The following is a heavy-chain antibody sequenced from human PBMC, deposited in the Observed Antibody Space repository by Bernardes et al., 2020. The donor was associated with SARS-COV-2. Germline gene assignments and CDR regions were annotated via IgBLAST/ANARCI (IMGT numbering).Heavy chain of an antibody. Sequence: SGPTHVKPTQTLTLTCTFSGFSLSTTGVGVGWIRQPPGEALAWLALIFWDDDKFYSPSLKSRLSVTKDTAKNQVVLSMTDMDPVDTGTYYCAHRYTGSHFDYWGQGTLVTVSS. CDR1: GFSLSTTGVG. V-gene: IGHV2-5*02. J-gene: IGHJ4*02. D-gene: IGHD1-26*01. CDR3: AHRYTGSHFDY. CDR2: IFWDDDK.